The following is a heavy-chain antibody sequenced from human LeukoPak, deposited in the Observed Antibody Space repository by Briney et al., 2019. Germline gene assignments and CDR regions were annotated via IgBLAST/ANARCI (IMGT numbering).Heavy chain of an antibody. Sequence: GGSLRLSCAASGFTFSNSGMNWVRQAPGKGLEWVAFIRYDGSSKFYTDSVKGRFSISRGNSNNTLYLQMNSLRIEDTAVYYCARGGLYISGWYDFYWGQGTLVTVSS. CDR3: ARGGLYISGWYDFY. V-gene: IGHV3-30*02. CDR2: IRYDGSSK. CDR1: GFTFSNSG. D-gene: IGHD6-19*01. J-gene: IGHJ4*02.